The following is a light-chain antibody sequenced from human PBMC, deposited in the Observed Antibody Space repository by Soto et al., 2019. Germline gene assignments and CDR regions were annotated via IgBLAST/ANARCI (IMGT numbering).Light chain of an antibody. CDR2: GAS. CDR1: QSVSNF. J-gene: IGKJ1*01. Sequence: EIVLTQSPATLSLSPGERATLSCRASQSVSNFLAWYQQKPGQAPRLLIYGASSRATGIPDRFSGSGSETDFTLTISRLEPEDFAVYYCQRYGTSLTWTFGQGTKVDIK. CDR3: QRYGTSLTWT. V-gene: IGKV3-20*01.